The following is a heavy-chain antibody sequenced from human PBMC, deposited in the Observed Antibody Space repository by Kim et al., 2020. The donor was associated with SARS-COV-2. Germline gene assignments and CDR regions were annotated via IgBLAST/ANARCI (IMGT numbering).Heavy chain of an antibody. Sequence: VGSLRLSCAASGFTFSSYVMSWVRQAPGKGLEWVSTISGSGGSTYYADSVKGRFTISRDNSKNTLYLQMNSLRAEDTAVYYCAKTGEKDHGWGAYYDFWSGYSVTVTPPGNWFDPWGQGTLVTVSS. CDR3: AKTGEKDHGWGAYYDFWSGYSVTVTPPGNWFDP. J-gene: IGHJ5*02. CDR1: GFTFSSYV. CDR2: ISGSGGST. V-gene: IGHV3-23*01. D-gene: IGHD3-3*01.